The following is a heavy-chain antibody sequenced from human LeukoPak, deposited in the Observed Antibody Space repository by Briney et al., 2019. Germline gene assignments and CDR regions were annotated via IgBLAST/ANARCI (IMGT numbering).Heavy chain of an antibody. J-gene: IGHJ3*02. CDR3: ALNGREVPSGAFDI. Sequence: GGSLRLSCAASGFTFSNYAMSWVRQAPGKGLEWVSAISGSGGSTYYADSVKSRFTISRDNSKNTLYLQMNSLRAEDPAVYYCALNGREVPSGAFDIWGQGTMVTVSS. V-gene: IGHV3-23*01. CDR2: ISGSGGST. CDR1: GFTFSNYA. D-gene: IGHD3-16*02.